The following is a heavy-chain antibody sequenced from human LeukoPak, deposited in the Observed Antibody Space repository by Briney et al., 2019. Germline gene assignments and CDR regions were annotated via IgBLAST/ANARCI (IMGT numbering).Heavy chain of an antibody. J-gene: IGHJ2*01. Sequence: SGTLSLTCTVSSGSISSYYWSWIRQPPGKGLEWIGYIYYSGSTYYTPSLKSRVTISVDTSKNQLSLKLNTATAADTAVYYCARSHGGKYYDILTGYYRTWYFDLWGRGTLVTVSS. CDR1: SGSISSYY. D-gene: IGHD3-9*01. CDR3: ARSHGGKYYDILTGYYRTWYFDL. CDR2: IYYSGST. V-gene: IGHV4-59*12.